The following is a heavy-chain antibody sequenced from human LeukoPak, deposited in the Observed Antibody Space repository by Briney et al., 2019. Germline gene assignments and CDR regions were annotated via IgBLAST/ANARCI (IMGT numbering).Heavy chain of an antibody. V-gene: IGHV3-30*18. D-gene: IGHD3-10*01. CDR3: AKDSSYGSGRTHCFDP. J-gene: IGHJ5*02. CDR2: ISYDGSNK. Sequence: PGRSLRLSCAASGFSFSSYGMHWVRQAPGKGLEWVAVISYDGSNKYYADSVKGRFTISRDNSKNTLYLQMNSLRAEDTAVYYCAKDSSYGSGRTHCFDPWGQGTLVTVSS. CDR1: GFSFSSYG.